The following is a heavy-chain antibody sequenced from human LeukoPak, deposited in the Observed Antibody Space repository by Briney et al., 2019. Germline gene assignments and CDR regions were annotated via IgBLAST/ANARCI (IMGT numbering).Heavy chain of an antibody. V-gene: IGHV3-23*01. CDR3: AKDPDYDVLTGTSFDY. D-gene: IGHD3-9*01. Sequence: GGSLRLSCAASGFTFSSYAMSWVRQAPGKGLEWVSSVSDSGGNTYYAASVKGRFSISRDNSKKTLYLQMNSLRAEDTAVYYCAKDPDYDVLTGTSFDYWGQGALVTVSS. CDR2: VSDSGGNT. J-gene: IGHJ4*02. CDR1: GFTFSSYA.